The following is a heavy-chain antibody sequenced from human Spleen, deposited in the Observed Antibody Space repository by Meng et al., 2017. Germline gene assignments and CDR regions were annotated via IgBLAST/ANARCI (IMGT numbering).Heavy chain of an antibody. J-gene: IGHJ3*01. V-gene: IGHV1-69*05. D-gene: IGHD2/OR15-2a*01. Sequence: SVKVSCKASGGTYSSYVISWVRQASGQGLEWIGGIIPILGTPKYAQKFQGRVTVTTDESTGTVYMDVSSLRAEDTAVYYCASRRGLGNIHAFDVWGQGTLVTV. CDR2: IIPILGTP. CDR3: ASRRGLGNIHAFDV. CDR1: GGTYSSYV.